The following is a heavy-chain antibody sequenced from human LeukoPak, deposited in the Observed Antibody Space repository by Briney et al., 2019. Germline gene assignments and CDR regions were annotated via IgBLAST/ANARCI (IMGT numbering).Heavy chain of an antibody. Sequence: GASVKVSCKASGYTFTGYYMHWVRQAPGQGLEWMGWINPNSGGTNYAQKFQGRVTMTRDTSISTAYMELSRLRCDDTAVYYCARESDDYRPAFDIWGQGTMVTVSS. CDR3: ARESDDYRPAFDI. CDR2: INPNSGGT. CDR1: GYTFTGYY. V-gene: IGHV1-2*02. D-gene: IGHD4-11*01. J-gene: IGHJ3*02.